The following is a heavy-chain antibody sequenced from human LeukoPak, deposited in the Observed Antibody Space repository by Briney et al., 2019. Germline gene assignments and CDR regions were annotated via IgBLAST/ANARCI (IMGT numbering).Heavy chain of an antibody. J-gene: IGHJ3*02. V-gene: IGHV1-2*02. Sequence: ASVKVSCKASGYTFTDYYMHWVRQAPRQGLEWMGWMNPNSGGTNYAQKFQGRVTMTRDTSISTAYMEVSRLRSDDTAVYYCAREEQLDAFDIWGQGTMVTVSS. CDR2: MNPNSGGT. D-gene: IGHD6-13*01. CDR1: GYTFTDYY. CDR3: AREEQLDAFDI.